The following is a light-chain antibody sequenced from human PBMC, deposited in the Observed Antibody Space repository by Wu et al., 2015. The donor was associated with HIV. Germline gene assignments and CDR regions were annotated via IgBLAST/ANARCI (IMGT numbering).Light chain of an antibody. J-gene: IGKJ2*01. V-gene: IGKV3-20*01. CDR3: QQYGNSPQT. CDR2: GAP. CDR1: QSIKSSQ. Sequence: EIVLTQSPGTLSLSPGERATFSCRASQSIKSSQLAWYQQKPGQAPRLLIFGAPSRATGIPDRFSGSGSGTEFTLTIRRLEPEDFAVYYCQQYGNSPQTFGQGTKLEIK.